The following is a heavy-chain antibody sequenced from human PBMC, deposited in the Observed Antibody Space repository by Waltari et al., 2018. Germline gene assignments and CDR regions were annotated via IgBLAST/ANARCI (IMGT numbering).Heavy chain of an antibody. D-gene: IGHD6-6*01. CDR1: GASINSGTHY. CDR3: ARGTAARRCLDS. CDR2: IYYSGTT. V-gene: IGHV4-31*03. Sequence: QVHLLESGPGLVKLSQTLSLTGNVSGASINSGTHYWSWIRQDPVNGLEWIGYIYYSGTTYYNPSLKGRVSISIDTSMSQFSLMLTSVTAADTAVYYCARGTAARRCLDSWGQGTLVTVSS. J-gene: IGHJ4*02.